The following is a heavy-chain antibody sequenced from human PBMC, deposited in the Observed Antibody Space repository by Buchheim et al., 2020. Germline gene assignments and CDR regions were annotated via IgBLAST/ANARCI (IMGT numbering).Heavy chain of an antibody. Sequence: QVQLQQWGAGLLKPSETLSLTCAVYGGSFSGYYWSWIRQPPGKGLEWIGEINHSGSTNYNPSLKRRVTISVDTSKNQFSLKLSSVTAAETAVYYCARGRSFGRRYFDYWGQGTL. D-gene: IGHD3-9*01. CDR1: GGSFSGYY. J-gene: IGHJ4*02. V-gene: IGHV4-34*01. CDR2: INHSGST. CDR3: ARGRSFGRRYFDY.